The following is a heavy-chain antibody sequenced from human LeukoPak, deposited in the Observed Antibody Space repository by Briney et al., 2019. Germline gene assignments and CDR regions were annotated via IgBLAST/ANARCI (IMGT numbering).Heavy chain of an antibody. CDR1: GFAFSDYN. Sequence: GGSLRLSCAASGFAFSDYNMHWVRQAPGKGLEWVSSITSGSSYIYYADSLEGRFTISRDNAKKSLYLQMNSLRAEDTAVYYCAGNLDYYDSSGYYLEFWGQGTLATVSS. CDR3: AGNLDYYDSSGYYLEF. CDR2: ITSGSSYI. J-gene: IGHJ4*02. V-gene: IGHV3-21*01. D-gene: IGHD3-22*01.